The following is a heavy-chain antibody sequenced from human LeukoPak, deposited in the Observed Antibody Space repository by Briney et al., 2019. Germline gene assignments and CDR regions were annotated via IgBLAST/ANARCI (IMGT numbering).Heavy chain of an antibody. Sequence: GASVKVSCKVSGYTLTELSMHWVRQAPGKGLEWMGGFDLEDGETIYAQKFQGRVTMTEDTSTDTAYMELSSLRSEDTAVYYCAIDPHGYSYGSTWGQGTLVTVSS. CDR1: GYTLTELS. D-gene: IGHD5-18*01. CDR3: AIDPHGYSYGST. J-gene: IGHJ5*02. V-gene: IGHV1-24*01. CDR2: FDLEDGET.